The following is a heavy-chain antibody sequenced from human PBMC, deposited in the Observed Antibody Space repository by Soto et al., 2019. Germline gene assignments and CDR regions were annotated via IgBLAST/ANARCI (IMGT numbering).Heavy chain of an antibody. J-gene: IGHJ5*02. CDR3: VGSNVVSA. CDR2: ISASGGST. CDR1: GFTFSTYA. D-gene: IGHD2-2*01. Sequence: PGGSLRLSCAASGFTFSTYAMTWVRQAPGKGLEWVSAISASGGSTYYADSVKGRFTISRDNSKNTLYLQMNSLSADDTAVYFCVGSNVVSAWGQGTLVTVS. V-gene: IGHV3-23*01.